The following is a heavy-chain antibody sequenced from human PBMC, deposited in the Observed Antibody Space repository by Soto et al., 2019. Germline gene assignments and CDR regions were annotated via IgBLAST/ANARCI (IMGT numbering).Heavy chain of an antibody. Sequence: TGGSLRLSCVGSGFTFSNYGMHWVRQPPGKGLEWVALISDDGDKRYYADSVRGRLIISRDNSKDTLYLQMNSLGHDDTAVYFCAKARVRIVGANSFDYWGQGTPVTVSS. CDR1: GFTFSNYG. CDR3: AKARVRIVGANSFDY. V-gene: IGHV3-30*18. J-gene: IGHJ4*02. D-gene: IGHD1-26*01. CDR2: ISDDGDKR.